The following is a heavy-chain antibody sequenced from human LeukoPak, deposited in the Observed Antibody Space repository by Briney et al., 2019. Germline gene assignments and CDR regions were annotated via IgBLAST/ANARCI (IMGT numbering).Heavy chain of an antibody. CDR1: GGSFSGYY. J-gene: IGHJ5*02. CDR3: AREKSYGSGSYYKRVDWFDP. CDR2: INHSGST. Sequence: PSETLSLTCAVYGGSFSGYYWSWLRQPPGKGLEWIGEINHSGSTNYNPSLKSRVTISVDTSKNQFSLTLSSVTDADTAVYYCAREKSYGSGSYYKRVDWFDPWGQGTLVTVSS. V-gene: IGHV4-34*01. D-gene: IGHD3-10*01.